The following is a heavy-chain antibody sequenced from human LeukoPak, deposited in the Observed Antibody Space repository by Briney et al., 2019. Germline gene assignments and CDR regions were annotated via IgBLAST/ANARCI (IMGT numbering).Heavy chain of an antibody. CDR3: ARLGITMVRGVIIMYYYYYMDV. V-gene: IGHV4-39*01. Sequence: SETLSLTCTVSGGSISSSSYYWGWIRQPPGKGLEWIGSIYYSGSTYYNPSLKSRVTISVDTSKNQFSLKLSSVPAADTAVYYCARLGITMVRGVIIMYYYYYMDVWGKGTTVTVSS. CDR1: GGSISSSSYY. D-gene: IGHD3-10*01. CDR2: IYYSGST. J-gene: IGHJ6*03.